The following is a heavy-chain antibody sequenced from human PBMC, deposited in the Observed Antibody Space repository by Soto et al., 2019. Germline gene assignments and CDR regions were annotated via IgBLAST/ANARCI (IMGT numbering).Heavy chain of an antibody. Sequence: QVQLQQWGAGLLKPSETLSLTCAVYGGSFSGYYWSWIRQPPGKGLEWIGEINHSGSTNYNPSLRTRVSITVDTAKIQCSLKLSSGTAADTSVYYCATFVATAMERGYVQHWGQGTLVSVSS. V-gene: IGHV4-34*01. CDR3: ATFVATAMERGYVQH. CDR1: GGSFSGYY. J-gene: IGHJ1*01. D-gene: IGHD5-18*01. CDR2: INHSGST.